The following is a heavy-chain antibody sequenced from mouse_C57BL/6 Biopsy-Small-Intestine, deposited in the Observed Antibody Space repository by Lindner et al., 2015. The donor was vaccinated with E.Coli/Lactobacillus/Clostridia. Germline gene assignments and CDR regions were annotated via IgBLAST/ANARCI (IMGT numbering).Heavy chain of an antibody. CDR1: GYAFSSSW. Sequence: VQLQESGPELVKPGASVKISCKASGYAFSSSWMNWVKQRPGKGLEWIGRIYPGDGDTNYNGKFKGKATLTADKSSSTAYMQLSSLTSEDSAVYFCARSSYYGSPYFDYWDQGTTLTVSS. CDR3: ARSSYYGSPYFDY. CDR2: IYPGDGDT. D-gene: IGHD1-1*01. J-gene: IGHJ2*01. V-gene: IGHV1-82*01.